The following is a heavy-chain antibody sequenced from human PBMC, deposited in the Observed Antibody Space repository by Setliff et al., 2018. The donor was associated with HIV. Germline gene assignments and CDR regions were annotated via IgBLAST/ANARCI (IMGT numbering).Heavy chain of an antibody. D-gene: IGHD3-3*01. CDR3: ARDGHYNFWRGYGYYYYHMDV. J-gene: IGHJ6*03. V-gene: IGHV1-46*01. CDR1: GYTFTSYY. CDR2: INPSGGTT. Sequence: GASVKVSCKASGYTFTSYYMHWVRQAPGQGLEWLGIINPSGGTTNYAQKFQGRVTMTRDTSTSTLYMELSSLRSEDTAVYSCARDGHYNFWRGYGYYYYHMDVWGKGTTVTVSS.